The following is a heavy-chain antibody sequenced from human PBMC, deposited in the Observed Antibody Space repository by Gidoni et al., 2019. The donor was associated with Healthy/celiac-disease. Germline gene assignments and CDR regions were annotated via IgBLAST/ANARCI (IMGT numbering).Heavy chain of an antibody. CDR1: GFTFSSYA. V-gene: IGHV3-30-3*01. CDR2: ISYDGSNK. CDR3: ARDVRTKDSSGYYYASYYFDY. D-gene: IGHD3-22*01. J-gene: IGHJ4*02. Sequence: QVQLVESGGGVVQPGRSLRLSCAASGFTFSSYAMHWVRQAPGKGLEWVAVISYDGSNKYYADSVKGRFTISRDNSKNTLYLQMNSLRAEDTAVYYCARDVRTKDSSGYYYASYYFDYWGQGTLVTVSS.